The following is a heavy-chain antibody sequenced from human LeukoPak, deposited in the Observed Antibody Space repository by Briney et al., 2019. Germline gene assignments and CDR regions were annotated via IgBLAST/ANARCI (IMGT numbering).Heavy chain of an antibody. Sequence: ASVKVSXKTSGYTFSTYDINWMRQAAGQGLEWIGWMNPNSGNTGFAQKFQGRATITRDTSITTAYLELSSLRSEDTAVYYCARAIRYQLLSDYWGQGTLVTVSS. CDR2: MNPNSGNT. J-gene: IGHJ4*02. CDR3: ARAIRYQLLSDY. V-gene: IGHV1-8*03. D-gene: IGHD2-2*01. CDR1: GYTFSTYD.